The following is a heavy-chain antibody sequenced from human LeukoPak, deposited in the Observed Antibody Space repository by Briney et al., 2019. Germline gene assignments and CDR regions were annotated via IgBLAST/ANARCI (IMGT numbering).Heavy chain of an antibody. CDR3: ARGLQNGDDSSGYYGF. V-gene: IGHV1-8*03. CDR2: MNPKSGNI. D-gene: IGHD3-22*01. Sequence: ASVRVSCKASGYTFTSYDINWVRQAAGQGPEWMAWMNPKSGNIGYAQQFQGRVTLTRDTSINTAFMEVSSLRSEDTAVYYCARGLQNGDDSSGYYGFWGQGTLVTVSS. CDR1: GYTFTSYD. J-gene: IGHJ4*02.